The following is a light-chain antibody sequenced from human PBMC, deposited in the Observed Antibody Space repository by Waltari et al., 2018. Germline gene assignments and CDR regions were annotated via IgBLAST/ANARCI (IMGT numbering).Light chain of an antibody. J-gene: IGKJ4*01. Sequence: EIVMTQSPATLSVSPGERATLSCRASQSVSSNLAWYQQKPGQAPRLLIYGSSTRATGIPARFSGSGSGTAFNLTISSLQSEGFAVYYCQQDNKWPRNFGGGNKVGIK. CDR3: QQDNKWPRN. CDR1: QSVSSN. V-gene: IGKV3-15*01. CDR2: GSS.